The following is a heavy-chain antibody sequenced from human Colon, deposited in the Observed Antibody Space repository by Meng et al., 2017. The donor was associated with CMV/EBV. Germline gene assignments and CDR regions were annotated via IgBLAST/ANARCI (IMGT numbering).Heavy chain of an antibody. J-gene: IGHJ2*01. CDR3: ARDPGQLVLYWYFDL. D-gene: IGHD6-6*01. V-gene: IGHV1-2*02. CDR2: INPNSGGT. Sequence: ASVKVSCKASGGTFSSYTIDWVRQAPGQGLEWMGWINPNSGGTNYAQKFQGRVTMTRDTSISTAYMELSRLRSDDTAVYYCARDPGQLVLYWYFDLWGRGTLVTVSS. CDR1: GGTFSSYT.